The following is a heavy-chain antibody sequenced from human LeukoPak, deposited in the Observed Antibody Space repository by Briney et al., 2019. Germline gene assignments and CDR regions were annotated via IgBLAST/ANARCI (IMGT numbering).Heavy chain of an antibody. V-gene: IGHV3-66*01. D-gene: IGHD4-17*01. CDR2: IYSGSNT. CDR3: ARDPTGYGMDV. J-gene: IGHJ6*02. Sequence: GGSLRLSCAASGFTVSSNYMNWVRQAPGKGLEWVSLIYSGSNTHYADSVEGRFTISRDNSKNTLYLQMNSLRAEDTAVYYCARDPTGYGMDVWGQGTTVTVSS. CDR1: GFTVSSNY.